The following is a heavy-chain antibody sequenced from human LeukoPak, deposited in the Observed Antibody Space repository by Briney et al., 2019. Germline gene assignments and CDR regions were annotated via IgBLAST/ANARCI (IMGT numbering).Heavy chain of an antibody. D-gene: IGHD6-19*01. J-gene: IGHJ5*02. CDR1: GGSISSSSYY. V-gene: IGHV4-39*07. CDR3: AHSSGWYGWFDP. Sequence: SETLSLTCTVSGGSISSSSYYWGWIRKPPGKGLEWIGSIYYSGSTYYNPSLKSRVTISVDTSKNQFSLKLSSVTAADTAVYYCAHSSGWYGWFDPWGQGTLVTVSS. CDR2: IYYSGST.